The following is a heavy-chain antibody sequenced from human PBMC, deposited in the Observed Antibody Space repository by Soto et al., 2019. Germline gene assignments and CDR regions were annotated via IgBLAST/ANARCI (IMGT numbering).Heavy chain of an antibody. CDR2: IIPTICAA. V-gene: IGHV1-69*06. J-gene: IGHJ6*02. D-gene: IGHD6-19*01. Sequence: QVHLVQSGAEVKKPGSSVKVSCKASGGTFSTINWVRQAHGQGLEWMGNIIPTICAAHYAQTFEGRVTISADRSTNTAYMELESLTYEDTAVYYCARGERAVANRFGMDVWGQGTTVTVSS. CDR1: GGTFST. CDR3: ARGERAVANRFGMDV.